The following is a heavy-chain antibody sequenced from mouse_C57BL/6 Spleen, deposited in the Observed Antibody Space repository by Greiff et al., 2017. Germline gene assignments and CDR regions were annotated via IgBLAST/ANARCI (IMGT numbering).Heavy chain of an antibody. CDR2: IDPSDSYT. D-gene: IGHD2-2*01. J-gene: IGHJ3*01. Sequence: QVPLQQPGAELVKPGASVKLSCKASGYTFTSYWMQWVKQRPGQGLEWIGEIDPSDSYTNYNQKFKGKATLTVDTSSSTAYMQLSSLTSEDSAVYYCARWLPSYWGQGILVTVSA. V-gene: IGHV1-50*01. CDR3: ARWLPSY. CDR1: GYTFTSYW.